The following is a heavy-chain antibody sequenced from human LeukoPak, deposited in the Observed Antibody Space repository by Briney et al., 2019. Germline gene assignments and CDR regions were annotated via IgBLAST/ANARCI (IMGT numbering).Heavy chain of an antibody. CDR1: GFTFSSYW. CDR3: ATSYSSSSWFDP. Sequence: GGSLRLSCAASGFTFSSYWMSWVRQAPGKGLEGVANIKQDGSGKYYVDSVKGRFTISRDNVKNSLYLQMNTLRAEDTAVYYCATSYSSSSWFDPWGQGTLVTVSS. V-gene: IGHV3-7*01. CDR2: IKQDGSGK. D-gene: IGHD6-6*01. J-gene: IGHJ5*02.